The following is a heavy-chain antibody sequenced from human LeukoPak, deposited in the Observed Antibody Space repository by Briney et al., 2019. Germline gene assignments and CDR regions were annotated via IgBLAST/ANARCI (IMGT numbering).Heavy chain of an antibody. CDR1: SGSIGNYY. V-gene: IGHV4-4*07. CDR3: AIQRGYSYGYGGRCFDY. CDR2: IHNSGST. D-gene: IGHD5-18*01. J-gene: IGHJ4*02. Sequence: SETLSLTCTVSSGSIGNYYWSWIRQPAGKELEWIGRIHNSGSTNYKPSLKSRVTMSIDTSENRFSLRLISVTAADTAVYYCAIQRGYSYGYGGRCFDYWGQGTLVTVSS.